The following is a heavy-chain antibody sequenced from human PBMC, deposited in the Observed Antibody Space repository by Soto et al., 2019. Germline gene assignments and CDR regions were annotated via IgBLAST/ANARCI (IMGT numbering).Heavy chain of an antibody. Sequence: QVQLVQSGAEVKRPGSSVKVSCKASGDTFNFYSINWVRQAPGLGLEWMGRVNPIVSMTNYAQKFQGRVKMTAHKSTSTAYMELRSLRSEDTAIYYCARSYGSGYRAFDYWGQGALGTVSS. CDR3: ARSYGSGYRAFDY. CDR1: GDTFNFYS. V-gene: IGHV1-69*02. D-gene: IGHD3-10*01. J-gene: IGHJ4*02. CDR2: VNPIVSMT.